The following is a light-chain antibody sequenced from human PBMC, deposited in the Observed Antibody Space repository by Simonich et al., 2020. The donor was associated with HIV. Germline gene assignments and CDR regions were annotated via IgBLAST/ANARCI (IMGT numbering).Light chain of an antibody. CDR1: TSDVGNYNL. CDR2: EGT. J-gene: IGLJ2*01. Sequence: QSALTQPASVSGSPGQSITISCTGTTSDVGNYNLFSWYQQHPGKAPKLMIYEGTKRPSGVSNRFSGSKSGNTASLTISGLQAEDEADYYCCSYVDSNTLVFCGGTKLTVL. V-gene: IGLV2-23*01. CDR3: CSYVDSNTLV.